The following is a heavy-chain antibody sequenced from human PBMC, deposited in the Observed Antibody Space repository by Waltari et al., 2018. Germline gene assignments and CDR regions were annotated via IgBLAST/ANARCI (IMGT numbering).Heavy chain of an antibody. D-gene: IGHD5-12*01. V-gene: IGHV3-53*01. J-gene: IGHJ4*02. CDR3: ARARLSSPLQWLQLLDS. Sequence: EVQLVESGGGLIPPGWSLGLSGSASGCKITYTYMSWAGQAPGRGLGCVSVGYGGNGGTFYGESVKGRLTDSVDNSKSTVHLDLRSMTREPSAVYYCARARLSSPLQWLQLLDSWGRGTMVTVTS. CDR1: GCKITYTY. CDR2: GYGGNGGT.